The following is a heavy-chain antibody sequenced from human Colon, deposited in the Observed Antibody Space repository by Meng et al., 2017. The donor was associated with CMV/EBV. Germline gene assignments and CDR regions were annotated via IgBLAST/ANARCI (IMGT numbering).Heavy chain of an antibody. CDR3: ARGGYISSWYVAPDY. V-gene: IGHV1-18*01. J-gene: IGHJ4*02. CDR2: ISAYNGNT. D-gene: IGHD6-13*01. Sequence: QVQLVQSGAEMKKPGASVKVSCKPSGYTFSNYGLSWLRQAPAQGLEWMGWISAYNGNTNYAQNFQGRLTVTTDTSTNTAYMELTRLRSDDTAVYFCARGGYISSWYVAPDYWGQGTLVTVSS. CDR1: GYTFSNYG.